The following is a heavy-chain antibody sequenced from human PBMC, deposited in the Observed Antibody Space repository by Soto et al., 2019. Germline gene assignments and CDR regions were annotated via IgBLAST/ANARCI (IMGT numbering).Heavy chain of an antibody. CDR2: IYFSGST. V-gene: IGHV4-30-4*01. CDR1: GGSISSGNFY. Sequence: VQLQESGPGLVRPSETLSLTCTVSGGSISSGNFYWSWMRQPPGKGLEWIGYIYFSGSTSYSPSLKSRLTISLNTSNNQFSLKLTSVTAADTAVSYCAHDSHGGNTYFDLWGQGALVTVSS. CDR3: AHDSHGGNTYFDL. J-gene: IGHJ4*02. D-gene: IGHD1-26*01.